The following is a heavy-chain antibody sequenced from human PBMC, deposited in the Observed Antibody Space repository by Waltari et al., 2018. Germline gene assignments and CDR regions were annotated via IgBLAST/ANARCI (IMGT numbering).Heavy chain of an antibody. CDR3: ARSGEMKGTVDY. V-gene: IGHV1-69*02. CDR2: IIPFLGIS. J-gene: IGHJ4*02. D-gene: IGHD1-1*01. Sequence: QVQLVQSGAEVKKPGSSVQVSCQASGGTLSSYTVTWVRQAPGQGLEWMGSIIPFLGISKYAQSLQARLTITVDQSTNTGYMELKSLRPEDTGVYYCARSGEMKGTVDYWGQGTLVTVSS. CDR1: GGTLSSYT.